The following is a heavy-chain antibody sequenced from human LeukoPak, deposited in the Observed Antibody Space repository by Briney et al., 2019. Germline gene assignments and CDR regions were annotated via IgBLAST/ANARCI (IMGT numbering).Heavy chain of an antibody. CDR2: ISSSSSYI. CDR3: ARDRYYDSSGPSDY. J-gene: IGHJ4*02. CDR1: GFTFSSYT. D-gene: IGHD3-22*01. V-gene: IGHV3-21*01. Sequence: SGGSLRLSCAASGFTFSSYTMYWVRQAPGKGLEWVSSISSSSSYIYYADSVKGRFTISRDNAKNSLYLQMNSLRAEDTAMYYCARDRYYDSSGPSDYWGQGTLVTVSS.